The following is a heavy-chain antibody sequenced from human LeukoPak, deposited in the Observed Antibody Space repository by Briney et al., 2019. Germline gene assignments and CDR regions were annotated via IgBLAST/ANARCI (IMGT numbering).Heavy chain of an antibody. D-gene: IGHD2-15*01. CDR2: ISGSGGST. CDR1: GFTFSSYA. Sequence: PGGSLRLSCAASGFTFSSYAMSWVRQAPGEGLEWVSAISGSGGSTYYADSVKGRFTISRNNSKNTLYLQMNSLRAEDAAVYYCAKLTHIRWFDPWGQGTLVTVSS. J-gene: IGHJ5*02. CDR3: AKLTHIRWFDP. V-gene: IGHV3-23*01.